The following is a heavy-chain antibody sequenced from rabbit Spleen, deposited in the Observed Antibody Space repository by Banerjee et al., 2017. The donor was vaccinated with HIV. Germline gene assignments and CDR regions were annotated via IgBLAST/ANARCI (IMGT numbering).Heavy chain of an antibody. CDR3: ARDGAGGSYFAL. V-gene: IGHV1S47*01. CDR2: IDPVFGST. Sequence: QEQLVESGGGLVQPGGSLKLSCKASGFDFSRYGVSWVRQAPGKGLEWIGYIDPVFGSTVYASWVNGRFSISRENAQNTVFLQMTSLTAADTATYFCARDGAGGSYFALWGPGTLVTVS. D-gene: IGHD8-1*01. CDR1: GFDFSRYG. J-gene: IGHJ4*01.